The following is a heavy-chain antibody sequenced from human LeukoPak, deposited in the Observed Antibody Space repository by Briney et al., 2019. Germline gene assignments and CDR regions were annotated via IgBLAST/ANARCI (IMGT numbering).Heavy chain of an antibody. Sequence: PSETLSLTCTVSGYSITSAYYWGWIRQPPGKGLEWIGSFFLKGSTYYNPSLKSRVTISVDTSKNQFSLTLSSVTAADTAVYYCARHVDHYAFDIWGQGTMVTVSS. CDR2: FFLKGST. V-gene: IGHV4-38-2*02. CDR3: ARHVDHYAFDI. CDR1: GYSITSAYY. J-gene: IGHJ3*02.